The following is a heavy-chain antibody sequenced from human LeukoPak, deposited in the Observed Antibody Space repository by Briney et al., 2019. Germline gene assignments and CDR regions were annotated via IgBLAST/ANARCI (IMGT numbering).Heavy chain of an antibody. D-gene: IGHD2-2*01. CDR3: ARDRSSYCSSTSCSPLAGYYYGMDV. CDR2: ISSSSSYI. J-gene: IGHJ6*02. V-gene: IGHV3-21*06. Sequence: GGSLRLSCAASGFSFTTSTMNWVRQAPGKGLEWVSSISSSSSYIYYADSVKGRFTISRDNAKNSLSLQMNSLRAEDTAVYYCARDRSSYCSSTSCSPLAGYYYGMDVWGQGTTVTVSS. CDR1: GFSFTTST.